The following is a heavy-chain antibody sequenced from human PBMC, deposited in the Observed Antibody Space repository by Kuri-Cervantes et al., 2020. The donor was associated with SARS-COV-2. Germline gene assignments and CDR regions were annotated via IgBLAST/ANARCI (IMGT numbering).Heavy chain of an antibody. CDR2: IIPIFGTA. CDR1: GYSFTSYW. V-gene: IGHV1-69*13. D-gene: IGHD3-3*01. J-gene: IGHJ3*02. CDR3: ARPERFFGVVIPQGGAFDI. Sequence: SVKVSCKGSGYSFTSYWIGWVRQAPGQGLEWMGGIIPIFGTANYAQKFQGRVTITADESTSTAYMELSSLRSEDTAVYYCARPERFFGVVIPQGGAFDIWGQGTMVTVSS.